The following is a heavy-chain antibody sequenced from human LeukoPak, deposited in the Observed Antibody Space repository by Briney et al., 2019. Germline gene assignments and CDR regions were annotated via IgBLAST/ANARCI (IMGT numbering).Heavy chain of an antibody. V-gene: IGHV3-7*01. CDR3: ARNHGYYDSSGFYFDY. D-gene: IGHD3-22*01. Sequence: GGSLRLSCAASGFTFSSYWMSWVRQAPGKGLEWVANIKQDGSEKYYVDSVKGRFTISRDNAKNSLYLQMNSLRAEDTAVYYCARNHGYYDSSGFYFDYWGQGTLVTVSS. J-gene: IGHJ4*02. CDR2: IKQDGSEK. CDR1: GFTFSSYW.